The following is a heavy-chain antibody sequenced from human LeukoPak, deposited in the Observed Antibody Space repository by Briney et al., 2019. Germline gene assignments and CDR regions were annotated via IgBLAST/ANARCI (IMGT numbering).Heavy chain of an antibody. J-gene: IGHJ4*02. CDR2: INANSGGT. CDR3: ARVYYYDSSGTGDY. D-gene: IGHD3-22*01. V-gene: IGHV1-2*06. Sequence: PGGSLRLSCAASGFTFSSYGMHWVRQAPGQGLEWMGRINANSGGTNYAQKFQGRVTMTRDTSISTAYMELSRLRSDDTAVYYCARVYYYDSSGTGDYWDQGTLVTVSS. CDR1: GFTFSSYG.